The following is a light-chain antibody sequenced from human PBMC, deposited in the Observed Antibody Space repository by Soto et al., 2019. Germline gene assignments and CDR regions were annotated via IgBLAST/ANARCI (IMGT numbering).Light chain of an antibody. CDR3: CSYAGSSTFVV. V-gene: IGLV2-23*03. CDR1: SSDVGSYNL. J-gene: IGLJ2*01. CDR2: EGS. Sequence: QSALTQPASVSGSPGQSITISCTGTSSDVGSYNLVSWYQQHPGKDPKLMIYEGSKRPSGVSNRFSGSKSGNTASLTISGLQDEDESEYYCCSYAGSSTFVVFGGGTKVTVL.